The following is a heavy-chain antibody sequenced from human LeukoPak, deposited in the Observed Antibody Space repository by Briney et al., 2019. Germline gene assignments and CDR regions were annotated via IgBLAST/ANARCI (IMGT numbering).Heavy chain of an antibody. J-gene: IGHJ5*02. CDR1: GFTFSNYA. CDR3: ARDPNPHTTVTTAFDP. V-gene: IGHV3-30-3*01. D-gene: IGHD4-17*01. CDR2: ISYDGSNK. Sequence: PGGSLRLSCAASGFTFSNYAIHWVRQAPGKGLEWVAVISYDGSNKYYADSVKGRFTISRDNSKNTVYLQMNSLRGEDTAVYYCARDPNPHTTVTTAFDPWGQGTLVTVSS.